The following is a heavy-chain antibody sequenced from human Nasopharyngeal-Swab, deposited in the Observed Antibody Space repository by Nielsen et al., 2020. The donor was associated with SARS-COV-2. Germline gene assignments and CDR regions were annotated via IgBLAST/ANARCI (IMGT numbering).Heavy chain of an antibody. CDR2: IIPIFGTA. V-gene: IGHV1-69*13. J-gene: IGHJ6*03. Sequence: SVKVSCKASGGTFSSYAISWVRQAHGQGLEWMGGIIPIFGTANYAQKFQGRVTITADESTSTAYMELSSLRSEDTAVYYCASGNYGSGYYYYYMDVWGKGTTVTVSS. D-gene: IGHD1-7*01. CDR3: ASGNYGSGYYYYYMDV. CDR1: GGTFSSYA.